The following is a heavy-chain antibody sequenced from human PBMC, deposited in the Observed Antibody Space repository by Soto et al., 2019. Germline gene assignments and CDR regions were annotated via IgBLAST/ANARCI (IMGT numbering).Heavy chain of an antibody. J-gene: IGHJ6*02. Sequence: QPWGSLRLSCAASGFTFSSYCMSWFRQAPGKGLEWVANIKQDGSEKYYVDSVKGRFTISRDNAKNSLYLQMNSLRAEDAAVYYCARAAWELPEIYGMDVWGQGTTVTVSS. D-gene: IGHD1-26*01. CDR2: IKQDGSEK. V-gene: IGHV3-7*01. CDR1: GFTFSSYC. CDR3: ARAAWELPEIYGMDV.